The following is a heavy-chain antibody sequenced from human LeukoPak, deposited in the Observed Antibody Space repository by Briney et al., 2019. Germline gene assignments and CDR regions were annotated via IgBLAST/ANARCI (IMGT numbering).Heavy chain of an antibody. CDR1: GGSFSGYY. Sequence: SETLSLTCAVYGGSFSGYYWSRIRQPPGKGLEWIGEINHSGSTNYNPSLKSRVTIPVDTSKNQFSLKLSSVTAADTSVYYCARHVRRGYSYGFDYWGQGTLVTVSS. J-gene: IGHJ4*02. D-gene: IGHD5-18*01. CDR3: ARHVRRGYSYGFDY. V-gene: IGHV4-34*01. CDR2: INHSGST.